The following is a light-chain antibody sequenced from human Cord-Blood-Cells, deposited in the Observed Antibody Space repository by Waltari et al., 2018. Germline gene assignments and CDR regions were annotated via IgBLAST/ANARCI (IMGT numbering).Light chain of an antibody. J-gene: IGLJ3*02. CDR3: SSYAGSNNRV. CDR2: EVS. Sequence: QSALTQPPSASGSPGQSVTISCTGTSSDVGGYNYVSWYQQHPGKAPKLMIYEVSKRPSGFPDRFSGSKSGNTAALTVSGVQAEEEADYCGSSYAGSNNRVFGGGTKLTVL. CDR1: SSDVGGYNY. V-gene: IGLV2-8*01.